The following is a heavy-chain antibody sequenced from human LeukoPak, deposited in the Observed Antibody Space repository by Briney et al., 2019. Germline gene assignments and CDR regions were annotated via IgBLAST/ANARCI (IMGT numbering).Heavy chain of an antibody. Sequence: GASVKVSCKASGGIFSSYAISWVRQAPGQGLEWMGRIIPILGIANYAQKFQGRVTITADKSTSTAYMELSSLRSEDTAVYYCARDSASEYYYDSSGYRPFPYWGQGTLVTVSS. CDR3: ARDSASEYYYDSSGYRPFPY. CDR2: IIPILGIA. V-gene: IGHV1-69*04. D-gene: IGHD3-22*01. CDR1: GGIFSSYA. J-gene: IGHJ4*02.